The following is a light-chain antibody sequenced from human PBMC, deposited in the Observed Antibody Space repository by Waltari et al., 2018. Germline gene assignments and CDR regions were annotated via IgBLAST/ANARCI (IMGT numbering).Light chain of an antibody. CDR3: QQYGSSPLT. CDR2: GAS. Sequence: EIVLTQSPGTLSLSPGESATLSCRASPGVYDNYSAWYQKKPGQAHRLLIYGASSRPAGIPDRFTGSASGTDFTLTIIRLEPEDFAVYYCQQYGSSPLTFGQGTKVEVK. V-gene: IGKV3-20*01. J-gene: IGKJ1*01. CDR1: PGVYDNY.